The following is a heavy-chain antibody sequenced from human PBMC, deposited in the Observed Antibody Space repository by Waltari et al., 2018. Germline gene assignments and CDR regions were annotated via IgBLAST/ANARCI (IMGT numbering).Heavy chain of an antibody. CDR3: ARGESWLVRWYYFDY. D-gene: IGHD6-19*01. CDR2: IYSGGSK. Sequence: EVQLVESGGGLVQPGGSLRLSCAASGFTVSSNYMSWVRQAPGKGLEWVSVIYSGGSKYYADAVKGRFTISRDDSKNTLYLQMNSLRAEDTAVYYCARGESWLVRWYYFDYWGQGTLVTVSS. CDR1: GFTVSSNY. J-gene: IGHJ4*02. V-gene: IGHV3-66*02.